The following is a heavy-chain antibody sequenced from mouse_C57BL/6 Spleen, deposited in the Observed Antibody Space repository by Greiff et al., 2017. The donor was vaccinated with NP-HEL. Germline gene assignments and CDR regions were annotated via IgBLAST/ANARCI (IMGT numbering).Heavy chain of an antibody. CDR3: ARGDYGNPAWFAY. Sequence: QVQLQQSGAELAKPGASVKLSCKASGYTFTSYWMHWVKQRPGQGLEWIGYINPSSGYTKYNQKFKDKATLTADKSSSTAYMQLSSLTYEDSAVYYCARGDYGNPAWFAYWGQGTLVTVSA. D-gene: IGHD2-1*01. J-gene: IGHJ3*01. CDR1: GYTFTSYW. V-gene: IGHV1-7*01. CDR2: INPSSGYT.